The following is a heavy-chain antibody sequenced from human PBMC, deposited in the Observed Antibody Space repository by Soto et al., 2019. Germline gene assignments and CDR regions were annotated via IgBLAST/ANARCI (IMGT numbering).Heavy chain of an antibody. Sequence: SETLSLTCTVSGGSISSYYWSWIRQPPGKGLEWIGYIYYSGSTNYNPSLKSRVTISVDTSKNQFSLKLSSVTAADTAVYYCARDHIVATTFYYYYYYGMDVWGQGTTVTVSS. CDR3: ARDHIVATTFYYYYYYGMDV. D-gene: IGHD5-12*01. CDR1: GGSISSYY. V-gene: IGHV4-59*01. J-gene: IGHJ6*02. CDR2: IYYSGST.